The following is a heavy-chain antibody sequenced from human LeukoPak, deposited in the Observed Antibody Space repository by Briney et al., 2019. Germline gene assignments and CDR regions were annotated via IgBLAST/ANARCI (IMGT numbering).Heavy chain of an antibody. CDR1: GFTFSSYA. J-gene: IGHJ4*02. Sequence: PGGALRLSCADSGFTFSSYAMSWVRQAPGKGLEWVSAISGSGGSTYYADSVKGRFTISRDNSKDTLYLQMNSLRAEDTAVYYCAKGSSGTAMVAYYFDYWGQGTLVTVSS. CDR2: ISGSGGST. CDR3: AKGSSGTAMVAYYFDY. V-gene: IGHV3-23*01. D-gene: IGHD5-18*01.